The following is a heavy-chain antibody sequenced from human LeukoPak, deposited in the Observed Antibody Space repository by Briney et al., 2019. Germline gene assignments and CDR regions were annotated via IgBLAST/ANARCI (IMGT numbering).Heavy chain of an antibody. CDR1: GGFDIYY. Sequence: SETLSLTCAVYGGFDIYYWTIVRQPPGKGLVWIGETTFRGKTNYNPSLKGRVTISVYRTTQQFSLKLTSVTVADTAVYYCAGYGGDWYPDSWGQGTLVIVS. D-gene: IGHD2-21*02. CDR2: TTFRGKT. J-gene: IGHJ4*02. CDR3: AGYGGDWYPDS. V-gene: IGHV4-34*01.